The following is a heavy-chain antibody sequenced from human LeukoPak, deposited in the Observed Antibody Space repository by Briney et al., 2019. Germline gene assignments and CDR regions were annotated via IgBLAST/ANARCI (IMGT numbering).Heavy chain of an antibody. CDR2: INHSGST. V-gene: IGHV4-34*01. Sequence: SETLSLTCAVYGGSFSGYYWSWIRQPPGKGLEWIGEINHSGSTNYNPSLKSRVTISVDTSKNQFSLKLSSVTAADTAVYYCARDRYSSGNVWGFDPWGQGTLVTVSS. J-gene: IGHJ5*02. CDR3: ARDRYSSGNVWGFDP. D-gene: IGHD6-19*01. CDR1: GGSFSGYY.